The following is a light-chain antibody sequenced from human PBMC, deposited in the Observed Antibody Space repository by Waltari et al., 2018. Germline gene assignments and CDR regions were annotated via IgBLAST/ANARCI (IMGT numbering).Light chain of an antibody. J-gene: IGLJ2*01. CDR2: DVT. Sequence: QSALTQPASVSGSPGQSITISCTGTSSDIGGYNYVSWYQQYSGKAPKRIIYDVTRRSSGVSNRFTASKFGNTASLTSSGLQAEDEADYYCCSYAGFTTYAVFGGGTKLTVL. V-gene: IGLV2-23*02. CDR1: SSDIGGYNY. CDR3: CSYAGFTTYAV.